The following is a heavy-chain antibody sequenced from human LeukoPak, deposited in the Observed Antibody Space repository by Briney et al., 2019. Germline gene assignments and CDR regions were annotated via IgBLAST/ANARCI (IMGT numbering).Heavy chain of an antibody. Sequence: SETLSLTCAAPGASLTDNYWGWFRQPQGKGREGIGSIYYRGNTFYNPSLRNRVSISIDTSKGRFSLNLNSVTAADTAVYFCTRDREHGTQDSWGQGTLVTVSS. CDR1: GASLTDNY. D-gene: IGHD1-26*01. CDR2: IYYRGNT. V-gene: IGHV4-39*07. J-gene: IGHJ4*02. CDR3: TRDREHGTQDS.